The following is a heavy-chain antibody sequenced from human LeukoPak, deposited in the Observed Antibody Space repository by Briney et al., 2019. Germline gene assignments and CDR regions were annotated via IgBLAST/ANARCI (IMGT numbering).Heavy chain of an antibody. CDR3: ARDGYASGSHDY. D-gene: IGHD3-10*01. CDR1: GFTFSSYG. J-gene: IGHJ4*02. V-gene: IGHV3-33*01. CDR2: IWYDGSNK. Sequence: GGSLRLSCAASGFTFSSYGMHWVRQAPGKGLEWVAVIWYDGSNKYYADSVKGRFTISRDNSKNTLYLQMNSLRFEDTAVYYCARDGYASGSHDYWGQGTLVTVSS.